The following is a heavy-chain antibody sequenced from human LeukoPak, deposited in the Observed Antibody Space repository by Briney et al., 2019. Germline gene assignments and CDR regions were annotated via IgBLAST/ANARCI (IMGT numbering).Heavy chain of an antibody. J-gene: IGHJ4*02. CDR2: IYYSGTT. Sequence: SETLSLTCTVSGGSISRSSYYWGWIRQPPGKGLEWIGSIYYSGTTYYNPSLKSRVTISVATSKNQFSLKLTSVTAADTAVYYCARPSLGDYGSGSYPYWGQGTLVTVSS. CDR3: ARPSLGDYGSGSYPY. D-gene: IGHD3-10*01. V-gene: IGHV4-39*01. CDR1: GGSISRSSYY.